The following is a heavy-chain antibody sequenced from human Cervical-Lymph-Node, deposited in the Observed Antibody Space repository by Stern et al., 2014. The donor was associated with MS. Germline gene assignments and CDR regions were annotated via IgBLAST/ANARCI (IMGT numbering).Heavy chain of an antibody. V-gene: IGHV4-59*08. CDR3: ARLSTAVDF. J-gene: IGHJ4*02. CDR2: ISNSGDT. Sequence: QVQLQESGPGLVKPSETLSLTCAVSGGSISSRYWGWIRQPPGKGLEWIGLISNSGDTKYNPSPKSRSTISQDPPKNQFPLKVTSVTAADTAVYYCARLSTAVDFWGRGTLVTVSS. CDR1: GGSISSRY.